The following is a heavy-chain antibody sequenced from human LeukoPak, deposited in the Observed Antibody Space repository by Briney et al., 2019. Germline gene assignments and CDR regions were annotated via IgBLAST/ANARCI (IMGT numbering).Heavy chain of an antibody. V-gene: IGHV3-15*01. Sequence: GGSLRLSCAASGFTFSNAWMSWVRQAPGKGLEWVGRIKSKTDGGTTDYAAPVKGRFTISRDDSKNTLYLQMNSLKTEDTAVYYCTTDAPWQGYFDYWGQGTLVTVSS. J-gene: IGHJ4*02. CDR3: TTDAPWQGYFDY. CDR1: GFTFSNAW. CDR2: IKSKTDGGTT.